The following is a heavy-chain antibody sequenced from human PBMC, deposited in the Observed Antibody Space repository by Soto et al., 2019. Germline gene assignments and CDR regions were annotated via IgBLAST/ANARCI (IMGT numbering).Heavy chain of an antibody. V-gene: IGHV3-21*01. CDR3: ARETPFLGYCSSTSCYYYGMDV. J-gene: IGHJ6*02. Sequence: PGGSLRLSCAASGFTFSSYSMNWVRQAPGEGLEWVSSISSSSSYIYYADSVKGRFTISRDNAKNSLYLQMNSLRAEDTAVYYCARETPFLGYCSSTSCYYYGMDVWGQGTTVTVSS. CDR1: GFTFSSYS. D-gene: IGHD2-2*01. CDR2: ISSSSSYI.